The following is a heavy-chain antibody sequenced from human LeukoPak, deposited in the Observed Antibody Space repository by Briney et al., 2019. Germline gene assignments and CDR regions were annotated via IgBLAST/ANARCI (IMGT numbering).Heavy chain of an antibody. CDR1: GFTFSSYS. V-gene: IGHV3-21*01. CDR2: ISSSSSYI. J-gene: IGHJ4*02. CDR3: ARDGLLGGVPYYFDY. Sequence: GGSLRLSCAASGFTFSSYSMNWVRQAPGEGLEWVSSISSSSSYIYYADSVKGRFTISRDNAKNSLYLQMNSLRAEDTAVYYCARDGLLGGVPYYFDYWGQGTLVTVSS. D-gene: IGHD3-16*01.